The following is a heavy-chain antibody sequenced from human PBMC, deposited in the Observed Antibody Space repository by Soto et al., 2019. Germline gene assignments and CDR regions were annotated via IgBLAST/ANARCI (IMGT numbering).Heavy chain of an antibody. CDR1: GGSISSSSYY. CDR3: ARHAHNSMVVTPGP. J-gene: IGHJ5*02. D-gene: IGHD2-21*02. V-gene: IGHV4-39*01. Sequence: QLQLQESGPGLVKPSETLSLTCTVSGGSISSSSYYWGWIRQPPGKGLEWIGSIYYSGSTYYNPSLKSRVTISVDTSTNQCALQLSSVPAADTAVYHCARHAHNSMVVTPGPWGQGTLVTVSS. CDR2: IYYSGST.